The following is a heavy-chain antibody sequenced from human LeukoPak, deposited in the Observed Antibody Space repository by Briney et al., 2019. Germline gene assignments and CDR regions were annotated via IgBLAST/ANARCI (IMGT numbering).Heavy chain of an antibody. CDR3: ARVPINIFGVVMDYYFDY. CDR1: GGSFSGYY. Sequence: SETLSLTCAVYGGSFSGYYWSWIRQPPGKGLEWIGYIYYSGSTYYNPSLKSRVTISVDTSKNQFSLKLSSVTAADTAVYYCARVPINIFGVVMDYYFDYWGQGTLVTVSS. CDR2: IYYSGST. D-gene: IGHD3-3*01. V-gene: IGHV4-34*09. J-gene: IGHJ4*02.